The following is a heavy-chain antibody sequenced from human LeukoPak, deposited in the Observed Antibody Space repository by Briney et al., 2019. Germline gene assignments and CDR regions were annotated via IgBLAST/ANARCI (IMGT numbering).Heavy chain of an antibody. V-gene: IGHV5-51*01. CDR1: GYRFTTYW. Sequence: NLGESLKISCKASGYRFTTYWIAWVRQMPGKGLELMGSIYPGDSDVRYSPSFQGQVTVSADKSFTTAYLQWRSLKASDTAIYYCTRQGVHCSDSSAFYYWGQGTRVTVSS. D-gene: IGHD3-22*01. CDR3: TRQGVHCSDSSAFYY. J-gene: IGHJ4*02. CDR2: IYPGDSDV.